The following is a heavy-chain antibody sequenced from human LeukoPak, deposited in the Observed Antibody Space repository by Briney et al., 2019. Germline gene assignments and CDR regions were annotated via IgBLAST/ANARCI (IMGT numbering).Heavy chain of an antibody. D-gene: IGHD2-15*01. V-gene: IGHV4-34*01. CDR2: INHSGST. J-gene: IGHJ4*02. CDR1: GGSFSGYY. Sequence: SETLSLTCAVYGGSFSGYYWSWIRQPPGKWLEWIGKINHSGSTNYNPSLKSRVTISVDTSKNQFSLKLSSVTAADTAVYYCAREAQKYCSGGSCYGPGDYWGQGTLVTVSS. CDR3: AREAQKYCSGGSCYGPGDY.